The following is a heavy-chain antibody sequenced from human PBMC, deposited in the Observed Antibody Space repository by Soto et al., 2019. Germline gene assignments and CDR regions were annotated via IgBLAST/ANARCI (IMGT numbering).Heavy chain of an antibody. CDR1: GFTFSKFG. CDR2: VSYDGSFK. Sequence: QVQLVESGGGVVQPGGSLRLYCEASGFTFSKFGIHWVRQAPGKGLEWVAVVSYDGSFKYYADSVKGRFTISRDNSKNTLYLQMNSLRPEDTALYYCAKDSDQLLFVYYYYGMDVWVQGTTVTVSS. CDR3: AKDSDQLLFVYYYYGMDV. D-gene: IGHD2-2*01. J-gene: IGHJ6*02. V-gene: IGHV3-30*18.